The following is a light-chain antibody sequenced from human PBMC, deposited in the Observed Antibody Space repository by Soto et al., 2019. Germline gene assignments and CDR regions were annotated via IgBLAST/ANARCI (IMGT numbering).Light chain of an antibody. J-gene: IGKJ5*01. CDR3: QQSYKMPS. CDR1: RNVSIY. V-gene: IGKV1-39*01. Sequence: ESRRTKSPSSLAASVGDRLTLTSLASRNVSIYLNWYQHKPGKGPTLLIHATSNLQIGVPSRFSGSGSGTEFTLTISSLEPDDFGTYYCQQSYKMPSFGQGTRLEIK. CDR2: ATS.